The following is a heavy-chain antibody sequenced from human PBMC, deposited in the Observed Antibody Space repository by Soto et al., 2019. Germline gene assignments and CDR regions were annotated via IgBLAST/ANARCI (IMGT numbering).Heavy chain of an antibody. J-gene: IGHJ4*02. CDR1: GDLHSLKSAV. D-gene: IGHD3-22*01. CDR2: TYYRSKWFS. CDR3: ASSGDYLVDY. Sequence: PSQTHSLTCAISGDLHSLKSAVLHWIRQAPERRLELLGRTYYRSKWFSNYAISVKSRITINPDTSKNQFSLQLRSVTPYDTAIYHCASSGDYLVDYWGQGTLVTVSS. V-gene: IGHV6-1*01.